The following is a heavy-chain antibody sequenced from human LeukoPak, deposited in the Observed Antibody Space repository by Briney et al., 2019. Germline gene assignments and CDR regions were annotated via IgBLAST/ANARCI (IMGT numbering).Heavy chain of an antibody. Sequence: KTSETLSLTCGVSGDSFTNNNYYWAWIRQPPGKGPEWIGILYYTGRTYYNPSLKSRATVSLDTSKNQFSLNLSSVTAADTAVYYCGGVAVNPYYYGMDVWGQGTTVTVSS. CDR1: GDSFTNNNYY. CDR3: GGVAVNPYYYGMDV. CDR2: LYYTGRT. V-gene: IGHV4-39*01. D-gene: IGHD2-15*01. J-gene: IGHJ6*02.